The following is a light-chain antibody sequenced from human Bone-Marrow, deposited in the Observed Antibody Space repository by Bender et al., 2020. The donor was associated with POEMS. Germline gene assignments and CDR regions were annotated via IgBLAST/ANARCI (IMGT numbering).Light chain of an antibody. CDR1: NSNIGNNA. CDR3: AAWDAGLSGGV. Sequence: QSVLTQQPSASGTPGQRVTISCSGSNSNIGNNAVNWYQQFLGTAPKLLIYSDNQRPSGVPDRFYAFKSGTSASLAISGLRSEDEADYYCAAWDAGLSGGVFGGGTKLPVL. J-gene: IGLJ3*02. V-gene: IGLV1-44*01. CDR2: SDN.